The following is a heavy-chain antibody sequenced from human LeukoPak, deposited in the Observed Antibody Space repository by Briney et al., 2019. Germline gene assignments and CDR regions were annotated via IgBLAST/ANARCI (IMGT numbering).Heavy chain of an antibody. V-gene: IGHV3-7*01. CDR1: GFSFSTYW. CDR3: ARDPESSSFDL. Sequence: GGSLRLSCAASGFSFSTYWMRWVRQTPEKGLEFVANIDQGGSVRNYMDSLKGRCTISRDNAKKSLYLEINSLRADDTAVYYCARDPESSSFDLWGRGALVTVSS. CDR2: IDQGGSVR. D-gene: IGHD6-13*01. J-gene: IGHJ4*02.